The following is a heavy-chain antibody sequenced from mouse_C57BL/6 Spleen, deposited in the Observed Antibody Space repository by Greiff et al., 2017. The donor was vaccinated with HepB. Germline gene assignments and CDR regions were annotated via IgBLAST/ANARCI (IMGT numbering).Heavy chain of an antibody. J-gene: IGHJ3*01. Sequence: VQLQQPGPELVKPGASVKISCKASGYSFTDYNMNWVKQSNGKSLEWIGVINPNYGTTSYNQKFKGKATLTVDQSSSTAYMQLNSLTSEDSAVYYCASRGTTVVEEGFAYWGQGTLVTVSA. CDR2: INPNYGTT. V-gene: IGHV1-39*01. D-gene: IGHD1-1*01. CDR1: GYSFTDYN. CDR3: ASRGTTVVEEGFAY.